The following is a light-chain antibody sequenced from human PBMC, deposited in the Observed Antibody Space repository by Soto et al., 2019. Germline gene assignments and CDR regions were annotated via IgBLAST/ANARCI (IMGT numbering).Light chain of an antibody. V-gene: IGKV1-5*03. CDR3: QQSTSYSPT. CDR1: QTISGW. CDR2: EAS. Sequence: DMQMTQSPSTLSASVGDRVTITYRASQTISGWLAWYQQKPGKAPKLLIFEASILESGVPSRFSGSRSGIEFTLTIDSLQPDDFATYYCQQSTSYSPTFGQGTKVEI. J-gene: IGKJ1*01.